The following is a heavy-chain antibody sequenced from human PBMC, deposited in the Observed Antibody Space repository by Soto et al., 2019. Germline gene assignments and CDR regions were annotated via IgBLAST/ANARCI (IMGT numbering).Heavy chain of an antibody. D-gene: IGHD4-17*01. V-gene: IGHV3-7*01. J-gene: IGHJ3*02. CDR3: ARDHDYGYSQIEYAFDI. CDR2: IKQDGSEK. CDR1: GFTFSSYW. Sequence: EVQLVESGGGLVQPGGSLRLSCAASGFTFSSYWMSWVRQAPGKGLEWVANIKQDGSEKYYVDSVKGRLTISRDNAKNSLYLQMNSLRAEDTAVYYCARDHDYGYSQIEYAFDIWGQGTMVTVSS.